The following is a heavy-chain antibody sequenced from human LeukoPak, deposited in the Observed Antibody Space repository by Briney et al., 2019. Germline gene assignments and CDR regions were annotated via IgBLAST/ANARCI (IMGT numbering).Heavy chain of an antibody. CDR2: INHSGST. CDR1: GGSFSGYY. CDR3: ARVGRSRALWF. J-gene: IGHJ4*02. Sequence: PSETLSLTCAVYGGSFSGYYWSWIRQPPGKGLEWIGEINHSGSTNYNPSLKSRVTISVDTSKNQFSLKLSSVTAADTAVYYCARVGRSRALWFWGQGTLVTVSS. V-gene: IGHV4-34*01. D-gene: IGHD3-10*01.